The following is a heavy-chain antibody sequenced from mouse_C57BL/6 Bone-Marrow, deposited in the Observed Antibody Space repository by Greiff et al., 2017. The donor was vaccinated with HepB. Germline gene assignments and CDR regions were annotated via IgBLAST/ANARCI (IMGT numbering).Heavy chain of an antibody. CDR1: GFTFSNYW. D-gene: IGHD1-1*01. CDR2: IRLKSDNYAT. V-gene: IGHV6-3*01. Sequence: EVQLVESGGGLVQPGGSMKLSCVASGFTFSNYWMNWVRQSPEKGLEWVAQIRLKSDNYATHYAESVKGRFTISRDDSKSSVYLQMNNLRAEDTGIYYCTGEGSSFYAMDYWGQGTSVTVSS. J-gene: IGHJ4*01. CDR3: TGEGSSFYAMDY.